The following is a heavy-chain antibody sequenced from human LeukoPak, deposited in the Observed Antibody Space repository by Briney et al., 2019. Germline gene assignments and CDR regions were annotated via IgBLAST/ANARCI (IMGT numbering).Heavy chain of an antibody. CDR2: ISSSGSTI. J-gene: IGHJ4*02. D-gene: IGHD3-22*01. CDR3: ASSRYDSSGYYGIIGY. V-gene: IGHV3-48*03. CDR1: GFTFSSYN. Sequence: GGSLRLSCAASGFTFSSYNMNWVRQAPGKGLEWVSYISSSGSTIYYADSVKGRFTISRDNAKNSLYLQMNSLRAEDTALYYCASSRYDSSGYYGIIGYWGQGTLVTVSS.